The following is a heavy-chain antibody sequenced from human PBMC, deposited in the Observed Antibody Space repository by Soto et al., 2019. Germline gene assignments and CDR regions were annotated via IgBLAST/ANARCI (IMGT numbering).Heavy chain of an antibody. CDR2: IGHLETT. CDR1: GAVATFGGYC. CDR3: ARGGGYVSFDF. J-gene: IGHJ4*02. V-gene: IGHV4-30-2*06. D-gene: IGHD2-15*01. Sequence: SRSPTCRVFGAVATFGGYCWSWLRHYPVKGWEWLGYIGHLETTYYNPSFKRLLSSSIDRTRNQYSLCLSSMAAADKAVYYCARGGGYVSFDFWGQGIQVTVSS.